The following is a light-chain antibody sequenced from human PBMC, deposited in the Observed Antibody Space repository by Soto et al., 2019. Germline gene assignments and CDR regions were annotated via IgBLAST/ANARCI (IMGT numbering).Light chain of an antibody. CDR3: QQSYSIPYT. V-gene: IGKV1-39*01. J-gene: IGKJ2*01. CDR1: QTIRNF. CDR2: ATS. Sequence: DIQMTQSPYSLSASVGDRVSITCRANQTIRNFLQWYQKKPGKVPTFLIYATSSLVDGVPSRFIGGGSGAECTLTISSLQPEDFATYYCQQSYSIPYTFGQGTKLDIK.